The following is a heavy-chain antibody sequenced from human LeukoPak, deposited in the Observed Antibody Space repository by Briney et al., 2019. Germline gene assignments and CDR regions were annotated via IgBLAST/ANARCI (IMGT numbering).Heavy chain of an antibody. CDR3: ARDVGFSRRYYDFWSGYYTGVSVWFDP. D-gene: IGHD3-3*01. CDR2: INPSGGST. Sequence: ASVKVSCKASGYIFTSYFMHWVRQAPGQGLEWMGLINPSGGSTRYAQKFQGRVTMTRDMSTSTVYMELSSLRSEDTAVYYCARDVGFSRRYYDFWSGYYTGVSVWFDPWGQGTLVTVSS. J-gene: IGHJ5*02. CDR1: GYIFTSYF. V-gene: IGHV1-46*01.